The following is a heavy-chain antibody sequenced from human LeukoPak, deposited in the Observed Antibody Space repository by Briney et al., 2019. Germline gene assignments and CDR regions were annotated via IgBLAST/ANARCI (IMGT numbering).Heavy chain of an antibody. CDR3: ARTMNEWELLLWYFDY. CDR2: INPNSGGT. D-gene: IGHD1-26*01. J-gene: IGHJ4*02. CDR1: GYTFTGYY. V-gene: IGHV1-2*02. Sequence: ASVKVSCKASGYTFTGYYMHWVRQAPGQGLEWMGWINPNSGGTNYAQKFQGRVTMTRDTSISTAYMELSRLRSDDTAVYYCARTMNEWELLLWYFDYWGQGTLVTVSS.